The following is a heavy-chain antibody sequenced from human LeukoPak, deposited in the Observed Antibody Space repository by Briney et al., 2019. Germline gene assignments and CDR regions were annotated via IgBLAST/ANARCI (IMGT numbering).Heavy chain of an antibody. CDR3: TTDRCAYCTAVSPGQ. CDR2: IKSNVNGGTT. CDR1: GLTFKNAW. J-gene: IGHJ4*02. Sequence: GGSLRLSCAVSGLTFKNAWMNWVRQAPGKGLEWVGHIKSNVNGGTTDYSAPVKGRFTISRDDSKNTMYLQMNYLKVDDTAMYYCTTDRCAYCTAVSPGQWGQGTLVTVSS. D-gene: IGHD2-8*02. V-gene: IGHV3-15*01.